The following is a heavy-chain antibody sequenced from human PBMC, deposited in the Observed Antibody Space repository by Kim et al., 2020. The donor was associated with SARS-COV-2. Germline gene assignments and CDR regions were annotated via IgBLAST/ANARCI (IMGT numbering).Heavy chain of an antibody. J-gene: IGHJ4*02. Sequence: YYANSVKGRFTISRDNAKNSLYLQMNSLRAEDTAVYYCASDLQTRDSNGYWGQGTLVTVSS. CDR3: ASDLQTRDSNGY. V-gene: IGHV3-21*01. D-gene: IGHD4-4*01.